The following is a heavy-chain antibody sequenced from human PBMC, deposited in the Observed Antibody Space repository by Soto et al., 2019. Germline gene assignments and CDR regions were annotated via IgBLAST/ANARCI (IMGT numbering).Heavy chain of an antibody. Sequence: EVQLLESGGGLVQPGASLRLSCAASGFTFATFDMSWARQAPGKGLEWVSVVRGRDGSTSYADSLKGRFTISKDSSKNTLYLQRNSLRAEDTALYYCAKGAWLDYWGQGTLVTVSS. CDR3: AKGAWLDY. D-gene: IGHD5-12*01. CDR2: VRGRDGST. CDR1: GFTFATFD. V-gene: IGHV3-23*01. J-gene: IGHJ4*02.